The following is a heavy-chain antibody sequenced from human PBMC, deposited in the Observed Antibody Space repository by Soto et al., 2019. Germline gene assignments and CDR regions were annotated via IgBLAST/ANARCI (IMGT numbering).Heavy chain of an antibody. CDR2: ISAYNGNT. CDR1: GYTFTSYG. V-gene: IGHV1-18*01. Sequence: ASVKVSFKASGYTFTSYGISWVRQAPGQGLEWMGWISAYNGNTNYAQKLQGRVTMTTDTSTSTAYMELRSLRSDDTAVYYCARDLLEVAAADDYYYYGMDVWGQGTTVTFSS. J-gene: IGHJ6*02. CDR3: ARDLLEVAAADDYYYYGMDV. D-gene: IGHD6-13*01.